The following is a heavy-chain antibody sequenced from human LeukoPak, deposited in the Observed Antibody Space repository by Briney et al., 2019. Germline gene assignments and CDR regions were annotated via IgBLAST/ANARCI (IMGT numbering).Heavy chain of an antibody. D-gene: IGHD5-18*01. CDR3: ARSTLTYNYDY. CDR2: IYYSGIT. CDR1: GGSISSADYY. Sequence: SQTLSLTCTVSGGSISSADYYWTWIRLYPGKGLEWIGYIYYSGITSYNPSLKSRVTISFDTSKSQFYLRLSAVTGADTAVYFCARSTLTYNYDYWGQGTLVTVSS. V-gene: IGHV4-31*03. J-gene: IGHJ4*02.